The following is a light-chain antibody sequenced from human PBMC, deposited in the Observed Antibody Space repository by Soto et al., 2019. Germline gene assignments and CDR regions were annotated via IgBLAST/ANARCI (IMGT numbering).Light chain of an antibody. CDR1: SIGSKS. CDR2: YDS. V-gene: IGLV3-21*04. CDR3: QVWDSSSDHVV. J-gene: IGLJ2*01. Sequence: SYELTQPPSVSVAPGQTARITCGGNSIGSKSVHWYQQKPGQAPVVVMYYDSVRPSGIPERFFGSNFGNTATLTISRVEAGDEADYYCQVWDSSSDHVVFGGGTELTVL.